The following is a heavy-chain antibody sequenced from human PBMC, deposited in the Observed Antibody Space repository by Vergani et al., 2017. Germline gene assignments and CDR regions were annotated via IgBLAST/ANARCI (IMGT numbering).Heavy chain of an antibody. D-gene: IGHD3-10*01. J-gene: IGHJ4*02. CDR2: IKSKTDGGTT. V-gene: IGHV3-15*07. CDR1: GFTFSNAW. CDR3: TTRSATYYYGPLY. Sequence: EVQLVESGGGLVKPGGSLRLSCAASGFTFSNAWMNWVRLAPGKGLERVGRIKSKTDGGTTDYAAPVKGRFTIARDDSQNTLDLQMNSLKTEDTAVYYCTTRSATYYYGPLYWGQGTLVTVSA.